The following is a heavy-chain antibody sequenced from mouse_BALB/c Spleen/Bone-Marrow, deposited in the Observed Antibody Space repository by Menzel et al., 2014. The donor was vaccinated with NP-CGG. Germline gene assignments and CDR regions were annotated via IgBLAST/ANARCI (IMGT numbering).Heavy chain of an antibody. CDR3: ARLHYYGYGAY. Sequence: EVKLVESGGGLVQPGGSLKLSCAASGFDFXTFWMSWVRQAPGKGLEWIGEINPDRSTINYRPSLKDKFIISRDNAKNTLYLLMSKVRSEDTALYYCARLHYYGYGAYWGQGTLVTVSA. D-gene: IGHD1-2*01. CDR1: GFDFXTFW. J-gene: IGHJ3*01. V-gene: IGHV4-1*02. CDR2: INPDRSTI.